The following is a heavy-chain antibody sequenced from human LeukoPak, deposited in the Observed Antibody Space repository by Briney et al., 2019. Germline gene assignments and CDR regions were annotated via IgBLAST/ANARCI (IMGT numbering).Heavy chain of an antibody. CDR3: AKGGASVTRYVDY. V-gene: IGHV3-21*01. Sequence: GGSLRLSCATSGFTFNNYNMNWVRQAPGRALEWVSSITSSGTYIFYADSVKGRFTISRDNAKNSLYLQMNSLGPEDTAVYYCAKGGASVTRYVDYWGQGTLVTVSS. J-gene: IGHJ4*02. CDR1: GFTFNNYN. CDR2: ITSSGTYI. D-gene: IGHD4-17*01.